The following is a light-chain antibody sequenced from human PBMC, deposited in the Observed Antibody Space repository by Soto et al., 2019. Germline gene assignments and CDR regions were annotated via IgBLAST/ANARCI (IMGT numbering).Light chain of an antibody. V-gene: IGLV1-40*01. Sequence: QSVLTQPPSVSGAPGQRVTISCTGSSSNIGTGSDVHWYQHLPGTAPKLLIYGNTNRPSGVPDRFSASKSGTSASLAITGLQAEDEADYYCQSYDSSLSRYVFGTGTKVTVL. CDR1: SSNIGTGSD. CDR3: QSYDSSLSRYV. CDR2: GNT. J-gene: IGLJ1*01.